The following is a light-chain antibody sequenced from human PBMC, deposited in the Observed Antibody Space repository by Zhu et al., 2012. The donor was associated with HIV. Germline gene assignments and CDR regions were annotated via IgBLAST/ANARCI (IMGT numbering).Light chain of an antibody. Sequence: IVLTQSPATLSLSPGERATVSCRASGSVRSFLAWYQQKPGQAPRLLIYDTSKRATGIPARFSGSGSGTDFTLTISSLEPEDFALYYCQQRSSRPLTFGGGTKVEIK. CDR3: QQRSSRPLT. CDR2: DTS. CDR1: GSVRSF. J-gene: IGKJ4*01. V-gene: IGKV3-11*01.